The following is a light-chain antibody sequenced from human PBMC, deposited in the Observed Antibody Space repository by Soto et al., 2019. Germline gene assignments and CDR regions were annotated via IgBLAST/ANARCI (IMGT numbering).Light chain of an antibody. CDR1: SSNIGAGID. Sequence: QSVLTQPPSVSGAPGQRVTISCTGSSSNIGAGIDVHWYRQFPGAAPKLLIYGDTHRPSGVPDRFSGSKSATSASLVITGLQAEDEADYYCQSYDTSLRGWLFGGGTKLTVL. CDR2: GDT. V-gene: IGLV1-40*01. J-gene: IGLJ3*02. CDR3: QSYDTSLRGWL.